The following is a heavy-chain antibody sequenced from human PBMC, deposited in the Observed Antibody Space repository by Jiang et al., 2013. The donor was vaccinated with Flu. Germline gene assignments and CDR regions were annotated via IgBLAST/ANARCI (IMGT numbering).Heavy chain of an antibody. CDR1: GYMFTNYV. Sequence: EVKKPGASVKVSCKTSGYMFTNYVMHWVRQAPGQRLEWMGWINAGNGNAKYSQKFQGRVTITRDTSASTAYMEVSSLRSEDTAVYYCARDRSIVGVKDYWGQGTLVTVSS. CDR2: INAGNGNA. J-gene: IGHJ4*02. CDR3: ARDRSIVGVKDY. D-gene: IGHD1-26*01. V-gene: IGHV1-3*01.